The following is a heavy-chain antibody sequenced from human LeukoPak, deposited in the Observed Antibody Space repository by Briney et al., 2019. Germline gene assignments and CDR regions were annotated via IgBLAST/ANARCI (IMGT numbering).Heavy chain of an antibody. CDR3: ARGRDGYNTLDY. V-gene: IGHV1-69*05. Sequence: GASVKVSCKASGGTFSSYAISWVRQAPGQGLEWMGGIIPIFGIANYAQKFQGRVTITTDESTSTAYMELSSLRSEDTAVYYCARGRDGYNTLDYWGQGTLVTVSS. CDR1: GGTFSSYA. D-gene: IGHD5-24*01. CDR2: IIPIFGIA. J-gene: IGHJ4*02.